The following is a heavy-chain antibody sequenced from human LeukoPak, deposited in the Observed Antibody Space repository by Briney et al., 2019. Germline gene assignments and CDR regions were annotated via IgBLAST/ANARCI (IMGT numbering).Heavy chain of an antibody. J-gene: IGHJ4*02. D-gene: IGHD3-10*01. Sequence: GASVKVSCKVSGYTLTELSMHWVRQDPGKGLQWIGGFDPEDGETIYAQKFQGRVTITADESTSTAYMELSSLRSQDTAASYCARDRVEYYGSGSYHLWGQGTLVTVSS. CDR1: GYTLTELS. CDR2: FDPEDGET. CDR3: ARDRVEYYGSGSYHL. V-gene: IGHV1-24*01.